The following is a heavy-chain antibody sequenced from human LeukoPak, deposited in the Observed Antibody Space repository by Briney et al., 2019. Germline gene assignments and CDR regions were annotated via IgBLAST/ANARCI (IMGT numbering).Heavy chain of an antibody. CDR2: ISSSSSYI. CDR1: GFTFSSYS. Sequence: SGGSLRLSCAASGFTFSSYSMNWVRQAPGKGLEWVSSISSSSSYIYYADSVKGRFTISRDNAKNSLYLQMNSLRAEDTAVYYCAKDSARYSYGYLNYWGQGTLVTVSS. J-gene: IGHJ4*02. CDR3: AKDSARYSYGYLNY. D-gene: IGHD5-18*01. V-gene: IGHV3-21*01.